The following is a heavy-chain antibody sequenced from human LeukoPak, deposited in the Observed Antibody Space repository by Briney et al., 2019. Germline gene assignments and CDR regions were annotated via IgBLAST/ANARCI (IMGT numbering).Heavy chain of an antibody. D-gene: IGHD3-22*01. CDR1: GGTFSSYA. V-gene: IGHV1-8*03. CDR3: ARGGYYDSSGYYYSPFNL. Sequence: ASVKVSCKASGGTFSSYAISWVRQATGQGLEWMGWMNPNSGNTGYAQKFQGRVTITRNTSISTAYMELSSLRSEDTAVYYCARGGYYDSSGYYYSPFNLWGRGTLVTVSS. J-gene: IGHJ2*01. CDR2: MNPNSGNT.